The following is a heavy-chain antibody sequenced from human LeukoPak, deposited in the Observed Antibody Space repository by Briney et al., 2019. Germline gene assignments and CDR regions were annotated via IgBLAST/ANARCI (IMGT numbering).Heavy chain of an antibody. J-gene: IGHJ6*02. Sequence: PGRSLRLSCAASGSTFSSYGAQWVRQPPGKGLEWVAVISYDGDNKYYTDSVKRRFTISRDNSKNTLNLQMNSLRAEDTAVYYCARGDSSGYYFQYYDYGMDVWGQETTVTVSS. CDR1: GSTFSSYG. CDR3: ARGDSSGYYFQYYDYGMDV. V-gene: IGHV3-30*04. CDR2: ISYDGDNK. D-gene: IGHD3-22*01.